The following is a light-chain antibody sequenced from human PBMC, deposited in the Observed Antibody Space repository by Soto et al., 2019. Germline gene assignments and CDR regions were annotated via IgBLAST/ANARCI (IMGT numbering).Light chain of an antibody. CDR3: MQATQFPQT. Sequence: DLVITQTPLSSPVTLANRASISFSSSQSLLHSDGNTYLSWLQQRPGQPPRLLIFKIFNRFTGVPDRFSGSGAGTDFTLKISRVEAEDVGVYYCMQATQFPQTVGKGTKVDIK. CDR1: QSLLHSDGNTY. CDR2: KIF. J-gene: IGKJ2*01. V-gene: IGKV2-24*01.